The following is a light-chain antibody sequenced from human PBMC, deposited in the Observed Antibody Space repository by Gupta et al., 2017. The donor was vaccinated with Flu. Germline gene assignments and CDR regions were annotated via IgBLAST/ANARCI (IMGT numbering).Light chain of an antibody. CDR2: DDS. Sequence: SYVLTQAPSVSVASGETARIPCGRQNIGRKSVHWYQQKPGQAPRLVVYDDSDRPSGTPGRFSGSNSGNTATLTISRVEGGDEADYDCQVWDATSDHPRVFGGGTKLTVL. CDR3: QVWDATSDHPRV. V-gene: IGLV3-21*02. J-gene: IGLJ3*02. CDR1: NIGRKS.